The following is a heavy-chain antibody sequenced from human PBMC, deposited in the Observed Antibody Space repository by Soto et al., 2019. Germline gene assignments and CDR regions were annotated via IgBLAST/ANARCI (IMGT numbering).Heavy chain of an antibody. V-gene: IGHV1-2*04. D-gene: IGHD2-2*01. Sequence: ASVKVSCKASGYTFTGYYMHWVRQAPGQGLEWMGWINPNSGGTNYAQKFQGWVTMTRDTSISTAYMELSRLRSDDTAVYYCARGGIVVVPAAMPMDYYYYYMDVWGKGTTVTVSS. J-gene: IGHJ6*03. CDR1: GYTFTGYY. CDR3: ARGGIVVVPAAMPMDYYYYYMDV. CDR2: INPNSGGT.